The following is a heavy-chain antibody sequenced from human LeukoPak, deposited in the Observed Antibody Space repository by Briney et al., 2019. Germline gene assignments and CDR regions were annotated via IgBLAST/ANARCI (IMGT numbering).Heavy chain of an antibody. CDR3: ARGGVYYYYYYMDV. CDR2: ISAYNGNT. CDR1: GYTFTGYY. Sequence: GASVKVSCEASGYTFTGYYMHWVRQAPGQGLEWMGWISAYNGNTNYAQKLQGRVTMTTDTSTSTAYMELRSLRSDDTAVYYCARGGVYYYYYYMDVWGKGTTVTVSS. D-gene: IGHD1-26*01. J-gene: IGHJ6*03. V-gene: IGHV1-18*04.